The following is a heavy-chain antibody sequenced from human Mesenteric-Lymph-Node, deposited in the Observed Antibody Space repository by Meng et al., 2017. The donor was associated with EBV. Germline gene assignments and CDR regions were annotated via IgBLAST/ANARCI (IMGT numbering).Heavy chain of an antibody. CDR3: AREFHSGFSDY. J-gene: IGHJ4*02. D-gene: IGHD3-22*01. CDR1: GFTFSSYS. Sequence: VQLVGSGGGLVKPGGALRLSCADTGFTFSSYSMNWVRQAPGKGLEWVSSISRSSSNKYYADSVKGRFTISRDNAKNSLYLQMNSLRAEDTAVYHCAREFHSGFSDYWGQGTLVTVSS. CDR2: ISRSSSNK. V-gene: IGHV3-21*01.